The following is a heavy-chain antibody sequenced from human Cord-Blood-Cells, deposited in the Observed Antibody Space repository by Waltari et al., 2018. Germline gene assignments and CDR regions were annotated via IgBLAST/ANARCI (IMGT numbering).Heavy chain of an antibody. V-gene: IGHV3-15*01. CDR3: TTLENDYGDYGDAFDI. Sequence: AASGFTFSNACMSWVRQAPRKGLEWVGRIKSKTDGGTTDYAAPVKGRFTISRDDSKNTLYLQMNSLKTEDTAVYYCTTLENDYGDYGDAFDIWGQGTMVTVSS. D-gene: IGHD4-17*01. CDR2: IKSKTDGGTT. CDR1: GFTFSNAC. J-gene: IGHJ3*02.